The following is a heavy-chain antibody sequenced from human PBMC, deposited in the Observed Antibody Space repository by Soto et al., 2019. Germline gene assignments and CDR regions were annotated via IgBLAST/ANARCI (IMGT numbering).Heavy chain of an antibody. Sequence: QVQLQESGPGLVKPSGTLSLTCAVSSGSISSNNWWSWVRQPPGKGLEWIGEIYHSGSTNYNPSLKSRVTISVDKSKNQFSLKLSSVTAADTAVYFCARSYRDYVPYYFYIDVWGKGTTVTVSS. CDR3: ARSYRDYVPYYFYIDV. V-gene: IGHV4-4*02. J-gene: IGHJ6*03. D-gene: IGHD4-17*01. CDR1: SGSISSNNW. CDR2: IYHSGST.